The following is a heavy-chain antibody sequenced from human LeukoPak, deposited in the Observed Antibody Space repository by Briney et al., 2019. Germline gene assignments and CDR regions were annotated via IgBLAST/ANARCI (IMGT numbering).Heavy chain of an antibody. CDR1: GYPFTSFD. Sequence: ASVKVSCKASGYPFTSFDINWVRQVTGQGLEWMGWINPNSGGTNYAQKFQGRVTMTRDTSISTAYMELSRLRSDDTAVYYCARGDIVVLPAGIPHNWFDPWGQGTLVTVSS. V-gene: IGHV1-2*02. CDR2: INPNSGGT. CDR3: ARGDIVVLPAGIPHNWFDP. J-gene: IGHJ5*02. D-gene: IGHD2-2*02.